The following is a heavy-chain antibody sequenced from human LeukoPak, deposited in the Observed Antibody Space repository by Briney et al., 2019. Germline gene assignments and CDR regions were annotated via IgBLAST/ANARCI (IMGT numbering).Heavy chain of an antibody. J-gene: IGHJ4*02. Sequence: GWSLRLSCETRGFIFSNCWMTSVRQAPGKRQEWVANIKTDASEKYYADSVKGRFTISRDNAKMSLYLQMNSLRAEDTAVYYCARDRVGDNYDFWSGYAGGVFDYWGQGTLVTVSS. D-gene: IGHD3-3*01. CDR3: ARDRVGDNYDFWSGYAGGVFDY. CDR2: IKTDASEK. CDR1: GFIFSNCW. V-gene: IGHV3-7*01.